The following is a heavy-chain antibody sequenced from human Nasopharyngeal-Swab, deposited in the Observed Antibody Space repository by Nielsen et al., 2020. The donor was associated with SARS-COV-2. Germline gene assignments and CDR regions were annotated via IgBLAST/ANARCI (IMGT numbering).Heavy chain of an antibody. CDR2: ISWKSESI. CDR1: GFTFEHFG. D-gene: IGHD1-26*01. CDR3: AKDGGSVSYGYDAFDI. Sequence: GGSLRLSCAASGFTFEHFGMHWVRQPPGKGLEWVAGISWKSESICYVDSVRGRFSVSRDNAKKSLYLEMHSLRPDDTALYYCAKDGGSVSYGYDAFDIWGLGTMVTVSS. V-gene: IGHV3-9*01. J-gene: IGHJ3*02.